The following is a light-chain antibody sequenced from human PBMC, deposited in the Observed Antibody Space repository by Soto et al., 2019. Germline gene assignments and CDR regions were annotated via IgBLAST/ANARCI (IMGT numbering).Light chain of an antibody. CDR3: SSYSSSSTLLI. CDR2: DVS. J-gene: IGLJ2*01. V-gene: IGLV2-14*03. CDR1: TSDIGAYNY. Sequence: QSVLAQAASVSGSPGQSITISCTETTSDIGAYNYVSWYQHHPGKAPKVMIYDVSNRPSGVSIRFSGSKSGTTASLTISGLRAEDEADYYCSSYSSSSTLLIFGGGTKLTVL.